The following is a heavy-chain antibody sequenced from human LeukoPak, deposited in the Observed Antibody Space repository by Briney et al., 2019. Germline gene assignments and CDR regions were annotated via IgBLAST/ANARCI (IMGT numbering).Heavy chain of an antibody. V-gene: IGHV4-34*01. J-gene: IGHJ4*02. Sequence: SETLSLTCAVYGGSFSGYYWSWIRQPPGKGLEWIGEINHSGSTNYNPSLKSRVTISVDTSKSQFSLKLSSVTAADTAVYYCARVLRGYDYVWGSYRSLYYFDYWGQGTLVTVSS. CDR2: INHSGST. D-gene: IGHD3-16*02. CDR1: GGSFSGYY. CDR3: ARVLRGYDYVWGSYRSLYYFDY.